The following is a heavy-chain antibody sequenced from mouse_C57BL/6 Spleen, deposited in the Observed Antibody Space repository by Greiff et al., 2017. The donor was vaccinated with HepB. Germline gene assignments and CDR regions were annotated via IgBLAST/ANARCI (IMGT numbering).Heavy chain of an antibody. Sequence: QVQLQQSGPELVKPGASVKISCKASGYAFSSSWMNWVKQRPGKGLEWIGRIYPGDGDTNYNGKFKGKATLTADKSSSTAYMQLSSLTSEDSAVYFCAREGGGLPFAYWGQGTLVTLSA. D-gene: IGHD2-2*01. V-gene: IGHV1-82*01. CDR3: AREGGGLPFAY. J-gene: IGHJ3*01. CDR1: GYAFSSSW. CDR2: IYPGDGDT.